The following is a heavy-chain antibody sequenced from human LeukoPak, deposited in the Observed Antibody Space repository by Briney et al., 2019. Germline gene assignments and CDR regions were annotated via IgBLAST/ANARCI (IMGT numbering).Heavy chain of an antibody. D-gene: IGHD4-17*01. CDR1: GFTFSSYG. CDR3: ARDYGEWRAFDI. Sequence: GRSLRLSCAASGFTFSSYGMHWVRQAPGKGLEWVAVIWYDGSNKYYADSVKGRFTISRDNSKNTLYLQMNSLRAEDTAVYYCARDYGEWRAFDIWGQGTMVTVSS. CDR2: IWYDGSNK. J-gene: IGHJ3*02. V-gene: IGHV3-33*01.